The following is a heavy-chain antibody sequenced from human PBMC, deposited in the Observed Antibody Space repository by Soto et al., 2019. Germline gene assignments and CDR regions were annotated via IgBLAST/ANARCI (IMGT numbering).Heavy chain of an antibody. Sequence: ASVKVSCKASGYTFTSYYMHWVRQAPGQGLEWMGIINPSGGSTSYAQKFQGRVTMTRDTSTSTVYMELSSLRSEDTAVYYCARGPGVQLAQNWFDPWGQGTLVTVSS. J-gene: IGHJ5*02. CDR1: GYTFTSYY. CDR3: ARGPGVQLAQNWFDP. CDR2: INPSGGST. V-gene: IGHV1-46*01. D-gene: IGHD6-13*01.